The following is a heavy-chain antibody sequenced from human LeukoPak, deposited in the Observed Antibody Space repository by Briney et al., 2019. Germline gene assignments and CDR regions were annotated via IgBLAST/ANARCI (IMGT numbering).Heavy chain of an antibody. Sequence: GGSLRLSCAVSGFTFSSYAMSWVRQAPGMGLEWASGITYGGGSTYYADSVKGRFTISRDNSKNTLFLQMNSLRAEDTAVYYCAKPSRGYNAFDYWGQGTLVTVSS. V-gene: IGHV3-23*01. CDR2: ITYGGGST. CDR1: GFTFSSYA. D-gene: IGHD1-1*01. CDR3: AKPSRGYNAFDY. J-gene: IGHJ4*02.